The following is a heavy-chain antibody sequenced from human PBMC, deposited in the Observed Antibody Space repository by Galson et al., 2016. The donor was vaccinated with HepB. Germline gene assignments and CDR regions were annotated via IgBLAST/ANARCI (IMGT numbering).Heavy chain of an antibody. J-gene: IGHJ4*02. D-gene: IGHD3-9*01. Sequence: PALVKPTQTLTLTCTVSGLSLSTTGVGVGWIRQPPGKALEWLALIYWDDDKRYSPSLKTRLTITKDTSKNQVVLTMTNMDPVDTATYYCAYNYYDISDWGQGTLVTVSS. CDR3: AYNYYDISD. V-gene: IGHV2-5*02. CDR2: IYWDDDK. CDR1: GLSLSTTGVG.